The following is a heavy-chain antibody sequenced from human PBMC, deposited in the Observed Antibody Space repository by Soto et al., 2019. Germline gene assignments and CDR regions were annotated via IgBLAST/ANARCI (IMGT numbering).Heavy chain of an antibody. CDR1: GGSISSYY. CDR2: IYYSGST. Sequence: SETLSLTCTVSGGSISSYYWSWIRQPPGKGLEWIGYIYYSGSTNYNPSLKSRVTISVDTSKNQFSLKLSSVTAADTAVYYCARHGSGSGWPFDYWGQGTLVTVSS. V-gene: IGHV4-59*08. D-gene: IGHD6-19*01. CDR3: ARHGSGSGWPFDY. J-gene: IGHJ4*02.